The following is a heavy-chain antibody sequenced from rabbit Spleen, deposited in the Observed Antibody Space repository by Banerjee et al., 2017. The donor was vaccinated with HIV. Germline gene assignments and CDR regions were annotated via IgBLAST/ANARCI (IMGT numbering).Heavy chain of an antibody. Sequence: EESGGGLVQPEGSLTLTCTASGFSFSSSYWICWVRQAPGKGLEWIACIYAGTSGSTYYASWAKGRFTISKTSSTTVTLQMTSLTAADTATYFCARESGSGAYDYFTLWGPGTLVTVS. D-gene: IGHD1-1*01. CDR3: ARESGSGAYDYFTL. J-gene: IGHJ4*01. V-gene: IGHV1S45*01. CDR1: GFSFSSSYW. CDR2: IYAGTSGST.